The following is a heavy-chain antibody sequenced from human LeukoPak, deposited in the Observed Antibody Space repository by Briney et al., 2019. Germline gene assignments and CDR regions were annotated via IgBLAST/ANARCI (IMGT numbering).Heavy chain of an antibody. J-gene: IGHJ4*02. CDR2: INQDGREE. D-gene: IGHD3-3*01. CDR1: GFTFSHYW. CDR3: ARDSWRFYIDY. Sequence: GGSLRLSCAASGFTFSHYWMTWVRQAQGKGLEWVANINQDGREEFYVESLKGRFTISRYNAKNSLYLQINSLRADDTAIYYCARDSWRFYIDYWGQGTLVTVSS. V-gene: IGHV3-7*03.